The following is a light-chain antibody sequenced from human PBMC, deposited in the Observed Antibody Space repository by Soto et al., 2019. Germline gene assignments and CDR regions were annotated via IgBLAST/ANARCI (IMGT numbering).Light chain of an antibody. J-gene: IGLJ1*01. Sequence: QSALTQPASVSGSPGQSITISCTGTSSDVGAYNYVSWYQQYPGKAPKLMIYDVTSRPSGVSNRFSGSKSGNAASLTISGLQAEDEADYYCCSYTSSSSLVFGTATKVTVL. CDR3: CSYTSSSSLV. V-gene: IGLV2-14*03. CDR1: SSDVGAYNY. CDR2: DVT.